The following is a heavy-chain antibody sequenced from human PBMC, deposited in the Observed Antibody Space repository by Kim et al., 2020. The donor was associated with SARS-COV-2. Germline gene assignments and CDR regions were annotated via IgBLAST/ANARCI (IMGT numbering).Heavy chain of an antibody. CDR2: INAGNGNT. J-gene: IGHJ5*02. Sequence: ASVKVSCKASGYTFTSYAMHWVRQAPGQRLEWMGWINAGNGNTKYSQKFQGRVTITRDTSASTAYMELSSLRSEDTAVYYCAREVGAWFGELPGWFDPWGQGTLVTVSS. CDR1: GYTFTSYA. V-gene: IGHV1-3*01. CDR3: AREVGAWFGELPGWFDP. D-gene: IGHD3-10*01.